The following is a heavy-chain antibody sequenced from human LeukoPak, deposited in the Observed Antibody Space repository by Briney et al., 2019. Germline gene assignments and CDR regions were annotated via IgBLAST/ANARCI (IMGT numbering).Heavy chain of an antibody. CDR2: INTNTGNP. CDR3: ARATYYYGLGRPQPPGY. V-gene: IGHV7-4-1*02. D-gene: IGHD3-10*01. CDR1: GYTFTSYA. J-gene: IGHJ4*02. Sequence: ASVKVSCKASGYTFTSYAMNWVRQAPGQGLEWMGWINTNTGNPTYAQGFTGRFVFSLDTSVSTAYLQISSLKAEDTAVYYCARATYYYGLGRPQPPGYWGQGTLVTVSS.